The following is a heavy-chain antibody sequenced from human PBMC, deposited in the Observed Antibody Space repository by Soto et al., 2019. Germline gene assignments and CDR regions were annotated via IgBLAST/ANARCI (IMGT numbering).Heavy chain of an antibody. CDR3: ASGLRFLDPKWFDP. D-gene: IGHD3-3*01. CDR2: IYYSGST. Sequence: PSETLSLTCTVSGGSISSSSYYWGWIRQPPGKGLEWIGSIYYSGSTYYNPSLKSRVTISVDTSKNQFSLKLSSVTAADTAVYYCASGLRFLDPKWFDPWGQGTLVTVSS. V-gene: IGHV4-39*01. CDR1: GGSISSSSYY. J-gene: IGHJ5*02.